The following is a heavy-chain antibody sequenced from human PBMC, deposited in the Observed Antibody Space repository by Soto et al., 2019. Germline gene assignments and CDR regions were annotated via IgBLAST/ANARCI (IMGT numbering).Heavy chain of an antibody. CDR2: SSPMFGAA. CDR3: AREVQVHTPAFVY. D-gene: IGHD3-10*01. Sequence: QVQLVQSGAEMKKPGSSVKVSCQSSGGTFNTYAMNWVRQAPGQGPEGMGDSSPMFGAANYATKFQGRVTITADESTGASYMQLGSFTSEETALYFCAREVQVHTPAFVYWGQGTLVTVSS. J-gene: IGHJ4*02. V-gene: IGHV1-69*19. CDR1: GGTFNTYA.